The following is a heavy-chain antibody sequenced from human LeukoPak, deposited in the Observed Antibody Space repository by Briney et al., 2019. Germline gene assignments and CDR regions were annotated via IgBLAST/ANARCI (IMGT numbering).Heavy chain of an antibody. CDR1: GFTFSSYE. J-gene: IGHJ4*02. D-gene: IGHD3-10*01. Sequence: PGGSLRLSCAASGFTFSSYEMNWVRQAPGKGLEWVSYISSSGRTMYYADSVKGRFTFSRDNAKNSLYLQMNSLRAKDTAVYYCARESGLTMVRGTFDYWGQGTLVTVSS. CDR2: ISSSGRTM. CDR3: ARESGLTMVRGTFDY. V-gene: IGHV3-48*03.